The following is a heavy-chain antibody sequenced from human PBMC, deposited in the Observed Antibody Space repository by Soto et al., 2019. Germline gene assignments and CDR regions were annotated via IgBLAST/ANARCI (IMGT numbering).Heavy chain of an antibody. D-gene: IGHD1-26*01. CDR3: ARRPATATVSYYYYMDV. J-gene: IGHJ6*03. Sequence: QLQLQESGPGLVKPSETLSLTCTVSGGSISSSSYYCGWICQPPGKGLEWIGSIYYSGRTYYNPSFKSRVTVSVETSKTQFSLKLSSVTAAATAVYYCARRPATATVSYYYYMDVWGKGTTVTVSS. CDR1: GGSISSSSYY. CDR2: IYYSGRT. V-gene: IGHV4-39*01.